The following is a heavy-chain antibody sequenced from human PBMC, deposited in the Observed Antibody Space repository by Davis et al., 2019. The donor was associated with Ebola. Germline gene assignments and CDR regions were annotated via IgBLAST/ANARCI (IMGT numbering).Heavy chain of an antibody. J-gene: IGHJ6*02. CDR2: ISSSSSYI. Sequence: GESLKISCAASGFTFSSYSMNWVRQAPGKGLEWVSSISSSSSYIYYADSVKGRFTISRDNAKNSLYLQMNSLRAEDTAVYYCAAGGCSGGSCYSHYYGMDVWSQGTTVTVSS. D-gene: IGHD2-15*01. V-gene: IGHV3-21*01. CDR1: GFTFSSYS. CDR3: AAGGCSGGSCYSHYYGMDV.